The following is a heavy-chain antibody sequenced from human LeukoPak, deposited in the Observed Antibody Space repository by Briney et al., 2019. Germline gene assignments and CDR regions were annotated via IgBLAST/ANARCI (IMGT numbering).Heavy chain of an antibody. V-gene: IGHV1-46*01. Sequence: ASVKVSCKASGYTFSSSYMHWVRQAPGQGLEWMGIINLIGGTTSYAQKFQGRVTMTRDMPTSTVYMELSSLMPEDTAVYYCARDLVVVVPAARASWFDPWGQGTLVTVSS. CDR2: INLIGGTT. CDR3: ARDLVVVVPAARASWFDP. CDR1: GYTFSSSY. D-gene: IGHD2-2*01. J-gene: IGHJ5*02.